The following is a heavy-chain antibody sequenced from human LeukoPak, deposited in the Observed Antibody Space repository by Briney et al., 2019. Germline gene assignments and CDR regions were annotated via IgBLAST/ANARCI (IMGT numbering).Heavy chain of an antibody. CDR2: IKGDGIST. D-gene: IGHD5-24*01. Sequence: SGGSLRLSCAASGFDFSSNWMHWVRHAPGQGLVWVSRIKGDGISTNYADSVKGRFTISRDNSKNTLYLQMNGLRDEDTAVYYCVQEARRDGYKLAPVAEHWGQGTLVTVSS. CDR3: VQEARRDGYKLAPVAEH. V-gene: IGHV3-74*01. J-gene: IGHJ1*01. CDR1: GFDFSSNW.